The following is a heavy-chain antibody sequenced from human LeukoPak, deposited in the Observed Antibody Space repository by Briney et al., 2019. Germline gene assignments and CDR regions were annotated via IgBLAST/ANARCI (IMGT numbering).Heavy chain of an antibody. D-gene: IGHD6-13*01. CDR1: GGTLSSYA. CDR2: IIPIFGTA. CDR3: ARVEYGIAAAGYDY. Sequence: SVKDSCKASGGTLSSYAISWVRQAPGQGLEWMGGIIPIFGTANYAQKFQGRVTITADESTSTAYMELSSLRSEDTAVYYCARVEYGIAAAGYDYWGQGTLVTVSS. J-gene: IGHJ4*02. V-gene: IGHV1-69*13.